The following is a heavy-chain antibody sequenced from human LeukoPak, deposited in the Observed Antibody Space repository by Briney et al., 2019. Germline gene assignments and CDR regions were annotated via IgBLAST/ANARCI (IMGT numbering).Heavy chain of an antibody. Sequence: SETLSLTCAVYGGSCDDYYCSWIRQPPGKGLEWIGEIHPSGIFYYNSSLVSRVSISIDTSKSQFSLRLTSVTAADTAFYYCARGRDRSKAGDRWGQGSLVAVSS. CDR1: GGSCDDYY. CDR3: ARGRDRSKAGDR. V-gene: IGHV4-34*01. J-gene: IGHJ5*02. D-gene: IGHD5-24*01. CDR2: IHPSGIF.